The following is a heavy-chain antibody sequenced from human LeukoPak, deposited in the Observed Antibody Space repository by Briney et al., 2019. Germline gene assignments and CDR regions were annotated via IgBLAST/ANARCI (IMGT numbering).Heavy chain of an antibody. J-gene: IGHJ6*02. V-gene: IGHV6-1*01. D-gene: IGHD2/OR15-2a*01. CDR2: TYYRSKWYN. CDR3: ARDHTLYALSWYGMDV. Sequence: SQTLSFTCAISGDSVSSNSAAWNWIRQSPSRGLEWLGRTYYRSKWYNDYAVSVKSRITINPDTSNNQFSLQLNSVTPEDTAVYYCARDHTLYALSWYGMDVWGQGTTVTVSS. CDR1: GDSVSSNSAA.